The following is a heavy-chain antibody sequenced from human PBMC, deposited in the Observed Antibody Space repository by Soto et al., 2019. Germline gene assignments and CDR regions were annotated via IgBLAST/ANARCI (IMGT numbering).Heavy chain of an antibody. D-gene: IGHD6-19*01. CDR3: ARHKVAGTVSSFDY. Sequence: GESLKISCKGSGYSFTTYWIGWVRQMPGKGLEWMGIIYPADSDTRYSASFQGQVIISADKSISTAYLQWSSLKASDTAMYYCARHKVAGTVSSFDYWGQGTLVTVSS. V-gene: IGHV5-51*01. CDR2: IYPADSDT. J-gene: IGHJ4*02. CDR1: GYSFTTYW.